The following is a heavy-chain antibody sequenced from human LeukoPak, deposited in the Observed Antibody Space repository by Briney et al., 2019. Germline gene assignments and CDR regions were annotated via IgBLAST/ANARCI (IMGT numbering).Heavy chain of an antibody. Sequence: SVKVSCKASGGTFGSYAISWVRQAPGQGLEWMGGIIPIFGTANYAQKFQGRVTITTDESTSTAYMELSSLRSEDTAVYYCAREYYYDSSGPEVGAFDIWGQGTMVTVSS. CDR3: AREYYYDSSGPEVGAFDI. J-gene: IGHJ3*02. CDR2: IIPIFGTA. D-gene: IGHD3-22*01. CDR1: GGTFGSYA. V-gene: IGHV1-69*05.